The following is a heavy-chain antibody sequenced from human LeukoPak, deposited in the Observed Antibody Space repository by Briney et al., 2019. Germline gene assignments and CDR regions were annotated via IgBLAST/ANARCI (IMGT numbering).Heavy chain of an antibody. J-gene: IGHJ4*02. V-gene: IGHV4-59*12. D-gene: IGHD3-10*01. CDR3: ARPRVRGIIIRGFDY. CDR2: IYYSGST. CDR1: GGSISSYY. Sequence: SETLSLTCTVSGGSISSYYWSWIRQPPGRGLEWIGYIYYSGSTNYNPSLKSRVTISVDTSKNQFSLKLSSVTAADTAVYYCARPRVRGIIIRGFDYWGQGTLVTVSS.